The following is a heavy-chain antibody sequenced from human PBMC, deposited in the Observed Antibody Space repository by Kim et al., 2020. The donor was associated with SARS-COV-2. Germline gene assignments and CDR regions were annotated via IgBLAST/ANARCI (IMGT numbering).Heavy chain of an antibody. V-gene: IGHV4-31*03. J-gene: IGHJ5*02. CDR1: GGSISSGGYY. CDR3: ARDVYYGSGSFSWFDP. D-gene: IGHD3-10*01. CDR2: IYYSGST. Sequence: TLSLTCTVSGGSISSGGYYWSWIRQHPGKGLEWIGYIYYSGSTYYNPSLKSRVTISVDTSKNQFSLKLSSVTAADTAVYYCARDVYYGSGSFSWFDPWGQETLVTFSS.